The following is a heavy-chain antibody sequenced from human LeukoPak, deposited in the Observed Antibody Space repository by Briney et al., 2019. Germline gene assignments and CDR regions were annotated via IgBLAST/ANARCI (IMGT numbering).Heavy chain of an antibody. Sequence: PGGSLRLSCAASGFTVSSNYMSWVRQAPGKGLERVSVIYSGGSTYYADSVKGRFTISRDNSKNTLCLQMNSLRAEDTAVYYCASHSGSYGKMDYWGQGTLVTVSS. CDR2: IYSGGST. CDR1: GFTVSSNY. D-gene: IGHD1-26*01. V-gene: IGHV3-53*01. J-gene: IGHJ4*02. CDR3: ASHSGSYGKMDY.